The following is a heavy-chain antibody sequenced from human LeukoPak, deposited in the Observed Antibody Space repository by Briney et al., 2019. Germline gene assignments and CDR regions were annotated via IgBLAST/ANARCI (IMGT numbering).Heavy chain of an antibody. CDR1: RFTFSSYV. V-gene: IGHV3-30-3*01. D-gene: IGHD2-2*01. CDR3: ARDRSCNSTSCYDFDY. J-gene: IGHJ4*02. CDR2: ISYDGSNK. Sequence: GGSLRLSCAASRFTFSSYVMHWVRQAPGKGLEWVAVISYDGSNKYYADSVKGRFTISRDNPKNTLYLQMNSLRAEDTAVYYCARDRSCNSTSCYDFDYWGQGTLVTVSS.